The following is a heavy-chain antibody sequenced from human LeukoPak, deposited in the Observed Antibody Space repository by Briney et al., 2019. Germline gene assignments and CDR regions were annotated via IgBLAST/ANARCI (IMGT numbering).Heavy chain of an antibody. V-gene: IGHV4-34*01. CDR3: ASPIPYCSGGSCYSDAFDI. CDR1: GGSISGYY. J-gene: IGHJ3*02. D-gene: IGHD2-15*01. CDR2: INHSGST. Sequence: PSETLSLTCTVSGGSISGYYWSWIRQPPGKGLEWIGEINHSGSTNYNPSLKSRVTISVDTPKNQFSLKLSSVTAADTAVYYCASPIPYCSGGSCYSDAFDIWGQGTMVTVSS.